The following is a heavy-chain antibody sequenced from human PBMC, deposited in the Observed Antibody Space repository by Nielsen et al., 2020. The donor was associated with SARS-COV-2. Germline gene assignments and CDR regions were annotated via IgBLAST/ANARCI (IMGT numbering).Heavy chain of an antibody. CDR2: INPTNGGT. D-gene: IGHD3-22*01. J-gene: IGHJ4*02. Sequence: ASVKVSCKVPGDTLAQLSMHWVRQAPGQGLEWMGLINPTNGGTTYAQKFLGTVTMTRDTSTSTVYMELSSLRSDDTAVYYCARDSSGTYRRVDYWGQGTLVTVSS. V-gene: IGHV1-46*01. CDR3: ARDSSGTYRRVDY. CDR1: GDTLAQLS.